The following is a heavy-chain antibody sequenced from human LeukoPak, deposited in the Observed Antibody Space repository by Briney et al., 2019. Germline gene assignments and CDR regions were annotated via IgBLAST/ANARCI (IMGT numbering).Heavy chain of an antibody. J-gene: IGHJ3*02. CDR1: GGSVSSGSYY. CDR2: IYYSGST. CDR3: ARGLRNYRVVGATESAFDI. Sequence: SETLSLTCTVSGGSVSSGSYYWRWIRQPPGKGLEWIGYIYYSGSTNYNPSLKSRVTISVDTSKNQFSLKLSSVTAADTAVYYCARGLRNYRVVGATESAFDIWGQGTMVTVSS. D-gene: IGHD1-26*01. V-gene: IGHV4-61*01.